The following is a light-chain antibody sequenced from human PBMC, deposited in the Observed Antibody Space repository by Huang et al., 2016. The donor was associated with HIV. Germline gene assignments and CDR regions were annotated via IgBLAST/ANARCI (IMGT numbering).Light chain of an antibody. V-gene: IGKV4-1*01. CDR2: LAS. CDR1: QGVLSSSNNKNY. Sequence: DIVMTQSPDSLAVSLGERATINCKSSQGVLSSSNNKNYFAWYQQKPGQPPKLLIDLASTRECGVPDLFSGSGSGTDFTLTISSLQAEDVAVYYCQQYYSTPRTFGGGTEVGIK. CDR3: QQYYSTPRT. J-gene: IGKJ4*01.